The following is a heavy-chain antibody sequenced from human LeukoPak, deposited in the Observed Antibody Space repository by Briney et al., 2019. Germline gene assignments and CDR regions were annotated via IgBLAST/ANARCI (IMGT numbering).Heavy chain of an antibody. V-gene: IGHV1-69*04. J-gene: IGHJ4*02. CDR2: IIPILGIA. Sequence: GASVKVSCKSSVGTFSIYAISWVRQAPGQGLEWMGRIIPILGIANYAQKFQGRVTITADKSTSTAYMELSSLRSEDTAVYYCASGHDYGDYDYWGQGTLVTVSS. D-gene: IGHD4-17*01. CDR1: VGTFSIYA. CDR3: ASGHDYGDYDY.